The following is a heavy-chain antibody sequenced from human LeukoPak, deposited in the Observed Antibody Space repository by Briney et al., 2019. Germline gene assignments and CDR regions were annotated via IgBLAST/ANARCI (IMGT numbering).Heavy chain of an antibody. V-gene: IGHV4-4*02. CDR3: AREGGFYRPLDY. CDR1: GGSVSSTNW. J-gene: IGHJ4*02. CDR2: VHLDGRT. D-gene: IGHD6-25*01. Sequence: PSETLSLTCGVSGGSVSSTNWWTWIRQPPGKGLEWIGEVHLDGRTNFNPSLKSRLTMSVDLSENHVSLKLTSVTAADTAVYYRAREGGFYRPLDYSGQGTLVTVSS.